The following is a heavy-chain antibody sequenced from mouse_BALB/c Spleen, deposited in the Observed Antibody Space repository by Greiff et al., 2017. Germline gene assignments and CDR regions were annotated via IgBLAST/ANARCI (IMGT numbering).Heavy chain of an antibody. CDR2: INPYNGDT. D-gene: IGHD2-10*01. Sequence: VQLQQSGPELVKPGASVKISCKASGYSFTGYFMNWVMQSHGKSLEWIGRINPYNGDTFYNQKFKGKATLTVDKSSSTAHMELRSLASEDSAVYYCARSEGSYYGNYGAMDYWGQGTSVTVSS. J-gene: IGHJ4*01. V-gene: IGHV1-20*02. CDR1: GYSFTGYF. CDR3: ARSEGSYYGNYGAMDY.